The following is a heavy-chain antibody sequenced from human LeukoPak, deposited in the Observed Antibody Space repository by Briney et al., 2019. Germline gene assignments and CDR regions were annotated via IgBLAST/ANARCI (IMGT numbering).Heavy chain of an antibody. CDR1: GFTFSSYA. V-gene: IGHV3-30*01. J-gene: IGHJ3*02. CDR3: ARDWNYDIKRGDAAFDI. Sequence: GGSLRLSCAASGFTFSSYAMHWVRQAPGKGLEWVAVISYDGSNKYYADSVKGRFTISRDNSKNTLYLQMNSLRAEDTAVYYCARDWNYDIKRGDAAFDIWGQGTMVTVSS. D-gene: IGHD3-22*01. CDR2: ISYDGSNK.